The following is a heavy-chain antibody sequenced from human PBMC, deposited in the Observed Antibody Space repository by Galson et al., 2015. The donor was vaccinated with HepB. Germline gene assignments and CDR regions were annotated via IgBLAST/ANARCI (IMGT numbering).Heavy chain of an antibody. CDR2: IGSSDTYI. CDR3: ARTGTAMHQGQKTPFDI. J-gene: IGHJ3*02. V-gene: IGHV3-21*01. Sequence: SLRLSCAASGFTFSFCPMNWVRQAPGKGLEWVSSIGSSDTYIYYADPVKGRFTISRDNAKNSLYLQMNSLRAEDTAVYYCARTGTAMHQGQKTPFDIWGQGTMVTVSS. D-gene: IGHD2-2*01. CDR1: GFTFSFCP.